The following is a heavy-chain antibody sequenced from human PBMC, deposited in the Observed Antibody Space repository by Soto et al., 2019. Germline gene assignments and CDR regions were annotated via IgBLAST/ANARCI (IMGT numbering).Heavy chain of an antibody. Sequence: SETLSLTCSVSGGSISSGGYYWSWIRQHPGKGLEWIGYIYYSGSTNYNPSLKSRVTISVDTSKNQFSLKLSSVTAADTAVYYCARAGDAYYYGSGSHGRLNWFDPWGQGTLVTVSS. CDR2: IYYSGST. V-gene: IGHV4-61*08. D-gene: IGHD3-10*01. J-gene: IGHJ5*02. CDR1: GGSISSGGYY. CDR3: ARAGDAYYYGSGSHGRLNWFDP.